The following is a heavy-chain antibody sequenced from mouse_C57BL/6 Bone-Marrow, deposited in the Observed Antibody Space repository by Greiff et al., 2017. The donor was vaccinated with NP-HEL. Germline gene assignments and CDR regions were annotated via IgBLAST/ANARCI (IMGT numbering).Heavy chain of an antibody. CDR1: GYTFTSYW. CDR3: AREFWDNYAMDY. V-gene: IGHV1-64*01. Sequence: VQLQQPGAELVKPGASVKLSCKASGYTFTSYWMHWVKQRPGQGLEWIGMIHPNRGSTNYNEKFKSKATLTVDKSSSTAYMQLSSLTSEDSAVYYCAREFWDNYAMDYWGQGTSVTVSS. D-gene: IGHD4-1*01. CDR2: IHPNRGST. J-gene: IGHJ4*01.